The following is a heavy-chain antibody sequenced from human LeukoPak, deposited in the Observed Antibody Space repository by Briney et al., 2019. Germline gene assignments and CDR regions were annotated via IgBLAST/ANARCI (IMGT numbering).Heavy chain of an antibody. CDR3: AKDPYSHNWFDS. J-gene: IGHJ5*01. Sequence: GGSLRLSCAASGFTYNICAMHWVRQAPGKGLEWVSAISDRGGSTFYADSVKGRFTISRDNSKSTLYLQMNSLKAEDAAVYYCAKDPYSHNWFDSWGQGTLVTVSS. V-gene: IGHV3-23*01. D-gene: IGHD2-21*01. CDR1: GFTYNICA. CDR2: ISDRGGST.